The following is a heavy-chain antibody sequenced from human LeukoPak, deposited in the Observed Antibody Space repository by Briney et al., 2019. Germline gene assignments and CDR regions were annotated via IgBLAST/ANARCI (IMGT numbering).Heavy chain of an antibody. CDR3: ATEYVRTHYFDW. CDR2: ISSYNGNT. J-gene: IGHJ4*02. D-gene: IGHD3-16*01. Sequence: ASVKVSCKASGYTFTSYGISWVRQAPGQGLEWMGWISSYNGNTNYAQKLQGRVTMSTDTSTGTAYMELRSLRSDDTAVYYCATEYVRTHYFDWWGQGTLVTVSS. CDR1: GYTFTSYG. V-gene: IGHV1-18*01.